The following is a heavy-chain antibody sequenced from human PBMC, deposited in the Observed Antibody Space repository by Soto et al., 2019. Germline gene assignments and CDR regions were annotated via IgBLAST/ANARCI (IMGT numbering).Heavy chain of an antibody. J-gene: IGHJ4*02. D-gene: IGHD6-19*01. CDR1: GYTFTNYG. V-gene: IGHV1-3*01. CDR3: ARTYSSGWYGIIDY. Sequence: ASVKVSCKASGYTFTNYGITWVRQAPGQGLEWMGWINAGNGNTKYSQKFQGRVTITRDTSASTAYMELSSLRSEDTAVYYCARTYSSGWYGIIDYWGQGTLVTVSS. CDR2: INAGNGNT.